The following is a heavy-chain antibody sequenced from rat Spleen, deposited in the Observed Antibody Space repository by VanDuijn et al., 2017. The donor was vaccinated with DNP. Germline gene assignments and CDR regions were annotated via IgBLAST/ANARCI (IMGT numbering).Heavy chain of an antibody. CDR3: ARTYNSGYGGFAY. Sequence: EVELVESGGGLVQPGRSLKLSCAASGFNFNDYWMGWVRQAPGKGLEWIGEINKDSSTINSSPSLKDKFTISRDNAKSTLYLQMNSLRSEDMATYYCARTYNSGYGGFAYWGQGTLVTVSS. V-gene: IGHV4-2*01. J-gene: IGHJ3*01. CDR2: INKDSSTI. D-gene: IGHD4-3*01. CDR1: GFNFNDYW.